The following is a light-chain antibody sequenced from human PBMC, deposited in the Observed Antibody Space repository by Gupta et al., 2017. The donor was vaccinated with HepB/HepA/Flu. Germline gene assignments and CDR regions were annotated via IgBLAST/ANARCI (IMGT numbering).Light chain of an antibody. J-gene: IGKJ5*01. CDR2: DAS. V-gene: IGKV3-15*01. Sequence: EIVMMPSPATLSVSPGERATLSCRASQSISANLGWFQQKPGQAPRPLIYDASIRASGVPARFSGSGSGTEFTLTISSLQSEDFAIYYCQQYNSWPITFGQGTRLEIK. CDR1: QSISAN. CDR3: QQYNSWPIT.